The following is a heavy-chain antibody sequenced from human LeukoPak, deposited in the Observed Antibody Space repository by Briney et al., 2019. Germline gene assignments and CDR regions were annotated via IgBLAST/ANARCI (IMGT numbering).Heavy chain of an antibody. Sequence: GGSLRLSCAASGFTFSSYTMSWVRQAPGKGLGWVSGISGSGGSTYYADSVKGRFTISRDNSKNTLYLQMNSLRAEDTALYYCAKDGTVRGVIIYYFDYWGQGTLVTVSS. V-gene: IGHV3-23*01. CDR2: ISGSGGST. CDR3: AKDGTVRGVIIYYFDY. CDR1: GFTFSSYT. J-gene: IGHJ4*02. D-gene: IGHD3-10*01.